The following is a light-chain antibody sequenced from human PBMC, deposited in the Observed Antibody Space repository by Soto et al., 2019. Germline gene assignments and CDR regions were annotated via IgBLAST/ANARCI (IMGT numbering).Light chain of an antibody. J-gene: IGKJ4*01. CDR1: QSVLYSSDNKNY. CDR2: WAS. V-gene: IGKV4-1*01. CDR3: PQYYSTLT. Sequence: DIVMTQSPDSLAVSLGERATINCKSSQSVLYSSDNKNYLAWYQQKPGQPPKLLIYWASTRDSGVPDRFSGSGSGADFTLTISSLQSDDVAVYYCPQYYSTLTFGGGTKVEIK.